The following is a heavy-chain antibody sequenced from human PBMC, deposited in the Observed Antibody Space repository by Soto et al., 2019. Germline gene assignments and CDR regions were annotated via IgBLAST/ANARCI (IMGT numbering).Heavy chain of an antibody. CDR3: ASQGIMVKNTRGGAFDF. V-gene: IGHV3-30-3*01. D-gene: IGHD2-8*01. CDR1: GFTFSTHA. J-gene: IGHJ3*01. CDR2: ISYDDSNK. Sequence: PGGSLRLSCAASGFTFSTHAMHWVRQAPGKRLEWVAVISYDDSNKYYADSVKGRFTISRDNSKNTLYLQMNSLRAEDTAVYYCASQGIMVKNTRGGAFDFWGQGTMVTVSS.